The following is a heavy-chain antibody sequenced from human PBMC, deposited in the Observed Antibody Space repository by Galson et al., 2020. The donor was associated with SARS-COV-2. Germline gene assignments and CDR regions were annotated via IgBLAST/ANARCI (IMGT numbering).Heavy chain of an antibody. Sequence: GGSLRLSCAASGFRFSDHYMSWIRQAPGKGLEWVSYISGTTGHTDYTDSVKGRFTISRDNAKNSLYLQLNSLSAEDTALYYCVRESRDGSFWAYDYWGQGTLVTVSS. D-gene: IGHD1-26*01. CDR1: GFRFSDHY. CDR3: VRESRDGSFWAYDY. CDR2: ISGTTGHT. J-gene: IGHJ4*02. V-gene: IGHV3-11*06.